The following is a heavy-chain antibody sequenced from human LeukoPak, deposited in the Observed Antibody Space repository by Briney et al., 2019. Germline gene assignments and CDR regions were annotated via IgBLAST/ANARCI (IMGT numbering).Heavy chain of an antibody. D-gene: IGHD4-17*01. CDR3: ARDPDGDYDFDY. Sequence: PGGSLRLSCAASGFSFSDYGMNWVRRAPGKGLEWLSHINSNGAVISYADSVKGRFTISRDTAQSSLYLQMNSLKIEDTAIYFCARDPDGDYDFDYWGQGTLVTVSS. CDR2: INSNGAVI. V-gene: IGHV3-48*01. J-gene: IGHJ4*02. CDR1: GFSFSDYG.